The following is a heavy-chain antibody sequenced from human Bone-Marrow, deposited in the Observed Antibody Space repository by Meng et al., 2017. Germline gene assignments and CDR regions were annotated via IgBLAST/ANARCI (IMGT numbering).Heavy chain of an antibody. J-gene: IGHJ4*02. CDR2: IDGSGNTI. CDR3: ARAAT. V-gene: IGHV3-23*05. Sequence: EVRLLGAGGGVVRPGGSLSLSCAASGFSFTTNAMSWVRQTPGRGLEWISAIDGSGNTIYYTESVKGRFTISRDNSHNTLYLQMDSLRAEDTGIYYCARAATWGQGIKVTVSS. D-gene: IGHD6-25*01. CDR1: GFSFTTNA.